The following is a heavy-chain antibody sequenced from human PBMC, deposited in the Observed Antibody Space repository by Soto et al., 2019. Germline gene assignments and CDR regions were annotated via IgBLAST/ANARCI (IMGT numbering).Heavy chain of an antibody. D-gene: IGHD3-3*01. V-gene: IGHV1-2*02. Sequence: XSVKVSCKASGYTFTGYFIHWVRQAPGQGLEWMGWINPNSGATKYAQKFQGRVTMTRDTSISTAYMELTLLRSDDTAIYYCARGGGTILAPLPWGEGTLVTVSS. CDR2: INPNSGAT. CDR1: GYTFTGYF. CDR3: ARGGGTILAPLP. J-gene: IGHJ5*02.